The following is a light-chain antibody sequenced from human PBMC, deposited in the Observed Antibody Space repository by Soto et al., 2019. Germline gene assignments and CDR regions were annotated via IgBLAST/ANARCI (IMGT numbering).Light chain of an antibody. CDR2: DVS. Sequence: QSALTQPASVSRAPGHWIAMYCTGTSSYVGGYNYVSWYQQHPGKAPKLMIYDVSNRPSGVSDRFSGSKSGNTASLTISGLQADDEADYYCSSYTNITTRVFGTGTKVPVL. V-gene: IGLV2-14*01. CDR1: SSYVGGYNY. CDR3: SSYTNITTRV. J-gene: IGLJ1*01.